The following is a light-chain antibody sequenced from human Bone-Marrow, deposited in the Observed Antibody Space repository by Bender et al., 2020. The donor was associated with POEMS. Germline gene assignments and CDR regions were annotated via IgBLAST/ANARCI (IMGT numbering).Light chain of an antibody. CDR2: DVN. J-gene: IGLJ2*01. CDR3: ASYAGSVL. V-gene: IGLV2-8*01. Sequence: QSALTQPPSASGSPGQSVTISCTGTSSAVGGDNSVSWYQHHSGKAPKLIIFDVNKRPSGVPARFSACKSGNTDDLTVSDLQAEEEAEYYCASYAGSVLFGGGTKLTVL. CDR1: SSAVGGDNS.